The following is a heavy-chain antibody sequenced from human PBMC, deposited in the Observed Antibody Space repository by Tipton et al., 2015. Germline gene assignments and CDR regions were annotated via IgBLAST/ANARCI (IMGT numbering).Heavy chain of an antibody. CDR3: ARDGFAIFGMGVDP. D-gene: IGHD3-3*01. CDR2: MYYSGST. CDR1: GGSISSDY. Sequence: TLSLTCTVSGGSISSDYWSWIRQPPGKGLEWIGSMYYSGSTNYNPSLKSRATISVDTSKNHFSLRLNSVTAADTAVYYCARDGFAIFGMGVDPWGQGTLVTVSS. J-gene: IGHJ5*02. V-gene: IGHV4-59*01.